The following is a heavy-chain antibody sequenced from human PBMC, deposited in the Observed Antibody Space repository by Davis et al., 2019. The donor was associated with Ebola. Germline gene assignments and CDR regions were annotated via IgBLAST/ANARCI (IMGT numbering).Heavy chain of an antibody. CDR2: ISYHGNNI. D-gene: IGHD6-19*01. Sequence: GESLKISCAASGFTFSSAAMQWVRQAPGKGLEWVAFISYHGNNIYYVDSVKGRLTISRDNSKNTLFLQMNSLRAEDTAVYYCATVYSGGWHFDHWGQGTLVTASS. CDR3: ATVYSGGWHFDH. CDR1: GFTFSSAA. J-gene: IGHJ4*02. V-gene: IGHV3-30-3*01.